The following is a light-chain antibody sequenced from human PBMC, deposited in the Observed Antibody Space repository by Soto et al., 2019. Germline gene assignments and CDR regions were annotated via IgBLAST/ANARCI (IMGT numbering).Light chain of an antibody. V-gene: IGKV3-20*01. J-gene: IGKJ1*01. CDR2: GAS. CDR1: QSVRSNF. CDR3: QQYGSALQT. Sequence: EIMLTQSPGTLSLSPGERVTLSCRASQSVRSNFLAWYQQRPGQAPRLLIYGASSRATGIPDRFSGSGSGTDFTLIISRLEPEDCAVYYCQQYGSALQTFGQGTKVEIK.